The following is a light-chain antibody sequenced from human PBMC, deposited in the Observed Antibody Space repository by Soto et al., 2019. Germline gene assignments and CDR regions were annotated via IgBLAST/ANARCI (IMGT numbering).Light chain of an antibody. J-gene: IGKJ1*01. Sequence: EIVMTQSPANLSVSPGERATLSCTASQSVSSNLAWYQQKPGQAPRLLIYGASTRATGIPARFSGSGSGTEFTLTISILQSEDFAVYYCQQYNNWPPAFGQGTKVDIK. CDR3: QQYNNWPPA. CDR1: QSVSSN. CDR2: GAS. V-gene: IGKV3-15*01.